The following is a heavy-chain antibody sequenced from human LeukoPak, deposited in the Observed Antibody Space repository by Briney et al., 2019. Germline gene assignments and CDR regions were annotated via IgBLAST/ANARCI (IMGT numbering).Heavy chain of an antibody. CDR2: ISYDGSNK. CDR1: GFTFSSYG. CDR3: AKETSSGYPDY. D-gene: IGHD3-22*01. J-gene: IGHJ4*02. V-gene: IGHV3-30*18. Sequence: QPGRSLRLSCAASGFTFSSYGMHWVRQAPGKGLEWVAVISYDGSNKYYADSVKGRFTISRDNSKNTLYLQMNSLRAEDTAVHYCAKETSSGYPDYWGQGTLVTVSS.